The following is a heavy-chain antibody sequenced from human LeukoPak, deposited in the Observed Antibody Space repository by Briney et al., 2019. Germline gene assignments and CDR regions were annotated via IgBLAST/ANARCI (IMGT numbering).Heavy chain of an antibody. CDR2: IKQDGSEK. J-gene: IGHJ4*02. D-gene: IGHD3-3*01. CDR3: AYGVNTIFGVVIGPFDY. CDR1: GFTFSSYW. V-gene: IGHV3-7*01. Sequence: GGSLILSCAASGFTFSSYWMSWLRQAPGKGLEWVANIKQDGSEKYYVDSVKGRFTISRDNAKNSLYLQMNSLRAEDTAVYYCAYGVNTIFGVVIGPFDYWGQGTLVTVSS.